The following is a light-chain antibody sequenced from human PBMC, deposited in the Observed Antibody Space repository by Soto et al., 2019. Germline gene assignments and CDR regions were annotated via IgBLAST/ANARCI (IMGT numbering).Light chain of an antibody. CDR1: QGIRNY. Sequence: DIQMTQSPSSLSASVGDRVTITCRASQGIRNYLVWYQQKPGKVPKLLIYTASTLQSGVPSRFSGSGSGTDFTLTISSLQPEDVATYYCQKYSGPPYTFGQGTKLEIK. CDR2: TAS. J-gene: IGKJ2*01. V-gene: IGKV1-27*01. CDR3: QKYSGPPYT.